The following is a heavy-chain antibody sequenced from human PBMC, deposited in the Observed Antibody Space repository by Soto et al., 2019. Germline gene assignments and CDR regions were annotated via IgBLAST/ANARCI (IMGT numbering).Heavy chain of an antibody. CDR1: GFTFSNYA. J-gene: IGHJ4*02. CDR2: ISGSGGST. Sequence: PGGSLRLSCAASGFTFSNYAMSWVRQAPGKGLEWVSAISGSGGSTYYADSVKGRFTISRDNSKNTLYPQMNSLRAEDTAVYYCAKDFSYSSGWYFGYYFDYWGQGTLVTVSS. D-gene: IGHD6-19*01. V-gene: IGHV3-23*01. CDR3: AKDFSYSSGWYFGYYFDY.